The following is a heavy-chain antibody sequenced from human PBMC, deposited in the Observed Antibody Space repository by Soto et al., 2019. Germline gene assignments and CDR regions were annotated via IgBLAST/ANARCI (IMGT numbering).Heavy chain of an antibody. CDR2: ISYDGSNK. CDR3: ARDYYGSGSSHDY. CDR1: GFTFSSYV. J-gene: IGHJ4*02. D-gene: IGHD3-10*01. Sequence: QVQLVESGGGVVQPGRSLRLSCAASGFTFSSYVMHWVRQAPGKGLEWVAVISYDGSNKYYADSVKGRFTISRDNSKNTLYLQMNSLRAEDTAVYYCARDYYGSGSSHDYWGQGTLVTVSS. V-gene: IGHV3-30-3*01.